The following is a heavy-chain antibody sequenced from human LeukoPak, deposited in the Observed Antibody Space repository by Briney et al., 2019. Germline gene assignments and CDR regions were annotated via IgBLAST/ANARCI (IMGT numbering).Heavy chain of an antibody. CDR1: GGSFSGYY. D-gene: IGHD2-2*01. Sequence: SETLSLTCAVYGGSFSGYYWNWIRQPPGKGLEWIGEINHSGSTNYNPSLKSRVTISVDTSKNQFSLKLSSVTAADTAVYYCARLSRAPLDYWGQGTLVTVSS. CDR3: ARLSRAPLDY. CDR2: INHSGST. J-gene: IGHJ4*02. V-gene: IGHV4-34*01.